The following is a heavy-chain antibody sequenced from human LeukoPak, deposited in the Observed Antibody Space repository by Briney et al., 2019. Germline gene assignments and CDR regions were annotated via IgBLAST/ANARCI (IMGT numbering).Heavy chain of an antibody. V-gene: IGHV1-2*02. CDR1: GYNFRAYY. D-gene: IGHD6-13*01. J-gene: IGHJ5*02. Sequence: ASVKVSCKASGYNFRAYYIHWVRQAPGQGLEWMGWINPNSGGTNYAQKFQGRVTMTRDTSISTAYMELSRLRSDDTAVYYCARDSGSSSWYKISWFDPWGQGTLVTVSS. CDR2: INPNSGGT. CDR3: ARDSGSSSWYKISWFDP.